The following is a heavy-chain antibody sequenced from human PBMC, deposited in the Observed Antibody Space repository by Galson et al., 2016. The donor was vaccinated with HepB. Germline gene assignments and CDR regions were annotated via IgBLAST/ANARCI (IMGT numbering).Heavy chain of an antibody. J-gene: IGHJ6*04. CDR1: GFTFSNSG. D-gene: IGHD2/OR15-2a*01. CDR3: AKELVPRTTYYYYAMDV. CDR2: ISYDGFNR. Sequence: SLRLSCAVSGFTFSNSGMHWVRQAPGKGLEWLTVISYDGFNRYYAHSVKGRFTVSRDNSKDTLYLQMNNLIAEDTTVYHCAKELVPRTTYYYYAMDVWGTGTTVTVSS. V-gene: IGHV3-30*18.